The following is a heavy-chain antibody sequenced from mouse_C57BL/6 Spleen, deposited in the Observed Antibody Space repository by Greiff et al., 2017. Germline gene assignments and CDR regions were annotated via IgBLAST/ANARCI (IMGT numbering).Heavy chain of an antibody. J-gene: IGHJ2*01. CDR1: GYSITSGYY. D-gene: IGHD4-1*01. V-gene: IGHV3-6*01. Sequence: DVQLQESGPGLVKPSQSLSLTCSVTGYSITSGYYWNWIRQFPGNKLEWMGYISYDGSNNYNPSLKNRISITRDTSKNQFFLKLNSVTTEDTATYYCARAFWVYYFDYWGQGTTLTVSS. CDR3: ARAFWVYYFDY. CDR2: ISYDGSN.